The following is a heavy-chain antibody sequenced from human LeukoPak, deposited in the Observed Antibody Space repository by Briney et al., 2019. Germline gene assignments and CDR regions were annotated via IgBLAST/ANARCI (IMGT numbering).Heavy chain of an antibody. CDR3: ATYDSSGYYSVGEFVY. J-gene: IGHJ4*02. CDR2: VSNDGTKK. Sequence: AGGSLRLSCAASGFTFSAYGMHWVRQAPGKGLEWVAVVSNDGTKKDYADSVKGRFIISRDNSKNSLYLQMNSLRTEDTALYYCATYDSSGYYSVGEFVYWGQGTLVTVSS. D-gene: IGHD3-22*01. CDR1: GFTFSAYG. V-gene: IGHV3-30*03.